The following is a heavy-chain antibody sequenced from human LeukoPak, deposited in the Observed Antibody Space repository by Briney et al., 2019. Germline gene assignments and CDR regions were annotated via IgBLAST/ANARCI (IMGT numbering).Heavy chain of an antibody. Sequence: PGGSLRLSCAASGFTVSTNYMSWVRQAPGKGLQWVSIIYNDGSTYYADSVKGRFTISRDNSKNTLSLQMNSLRAEDTAIYYCARTSVALGVSGAFDIWGQGTMVTVSS. D-gene: IGHD3-10*01. CDR2: IYNDGST. CDR1: GFTVSTNY. CDR3: ARTSVALGVSGAFDI. J-gene: IGHJ3*02. V-gene: IGHV3-53*01.